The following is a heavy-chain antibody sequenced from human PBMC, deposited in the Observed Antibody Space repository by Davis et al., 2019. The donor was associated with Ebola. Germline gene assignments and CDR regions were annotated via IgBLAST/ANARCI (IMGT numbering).Heavy chain of an antibody. CDR3: AAGRIAVAGVDY. CDR2: IYYSGST. J-gene: IGHJ4*02. D-gene: IGHD6-19*01. CDR1: GGSINNYY. Sequence: SETLSLTCTVSGGSINNYYWSWIRQPPGKGLEWIGYIYYSGSTNYNPSLKSRVTISVDTSKNQFSLKLSSVTAADTAVYYCAAGRIAVAGVDYWGQGTLVTVSS. V-gene: IGHV4-59*01.